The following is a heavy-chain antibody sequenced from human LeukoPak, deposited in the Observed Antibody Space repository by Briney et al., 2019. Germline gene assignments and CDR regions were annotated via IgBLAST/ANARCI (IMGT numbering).Heavy chain of an antibody. CDR3: AREYYYDSSGHFDY. Sequence: SVKVSCKASGGTFSSYAISWVRQATGQGLEWMGGIIPIFGTANYAQKFQGRVTITADESTSTAYMELSSLRSEDTAVYYCAREYYYDSSGHFDYWGQGTLVTVSS. CDR2: IIPIFGTA. J-gene: IGHJ4*02. V-gene: IGHV1-69*01. D-gene: IGHD3-22*01. CDR1: GGTFSSYA.